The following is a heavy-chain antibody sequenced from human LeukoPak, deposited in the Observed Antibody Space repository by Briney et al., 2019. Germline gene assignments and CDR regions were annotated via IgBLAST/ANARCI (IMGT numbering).Heavy chain of an antibody. D-gene: IGHD2-2*01. V-gene: IGHV3-21*01. J-gene: IGHJ4*02. CDR1: GFTFSSYS. CDR2: ISSSSSYI. Sequence: GGSLRLSCAASGFTFSSYSMNWVRQAQGKGLEWVSSISSSSSYIYYADSVKGRFTISRDNAKNSLYLQMNSLRAEDTAVYYCAREYCSSTSCEEDYWGQGTLVTVSS. CDR3: AREYCSSTSCEEDY.